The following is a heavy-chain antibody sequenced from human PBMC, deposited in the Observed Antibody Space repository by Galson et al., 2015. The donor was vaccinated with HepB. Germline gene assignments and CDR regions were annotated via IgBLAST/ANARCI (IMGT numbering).Heavy chain of an antibody. CDR3: ARGGAAAGTNYYYVDV. D-gene: IGHD6-13*01. V-gene: IGHV1-69*13. CDR1: GGTFSSYA. Sequence: SVKVSCKASGGTFSSYAISWVRQAPGQGLEWMGGIIPIFGTANYAQKFQGRVTITADESTSTAYMELSSLRSEDTAVYYCARGGAAAGTNYYYVDVWGQGTTVTVSS. CDR2: IIPIFGTA. J-gene: IGHJ6*03.